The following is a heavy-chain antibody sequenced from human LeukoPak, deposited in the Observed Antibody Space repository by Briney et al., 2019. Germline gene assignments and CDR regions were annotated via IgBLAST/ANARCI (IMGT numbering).Heavy chain of an antibody. Sequence: SETLSLTCTVSGGSINSGTYYWSWIRQHPGKGLEWIGYISYSGSTNYNPSLKSRVTISVDTSKNQFSLKLSSVTAADTAVYYCARVAAVGLGPFDYWGQGTLVTVSS. CDR1: GGSINSGTYY. D-gene: IGHD6-13*01. J-gene: IGHJ4*02. CDR2: ISYSGST. V-gene: IGHV4-61*01. CDR3: ARVAAVGLGPFDY.